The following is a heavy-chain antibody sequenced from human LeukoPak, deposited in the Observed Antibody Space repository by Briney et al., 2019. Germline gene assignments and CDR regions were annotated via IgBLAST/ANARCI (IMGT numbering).Heavy chain of an antibody. J-gene: IGHJ4*02. Sequence: PGGSLRLSCAASGFAFSNYAMSWVRQAPRKGLEWVSGMSSRGTYYADSVKGRFTTSRDTSENTLYLQMNSLRAEDTAVYYCAKGTDLHSSGYYLYFLNYWGQGTLVTVSS. D-gene: IGHD3-22*01. CDR2: MSSRGT. CDR3: AKGTDLHSSGYYLYFLNY. CDR1: GFAFSNYA. V-gene: IGHV3-23*01.